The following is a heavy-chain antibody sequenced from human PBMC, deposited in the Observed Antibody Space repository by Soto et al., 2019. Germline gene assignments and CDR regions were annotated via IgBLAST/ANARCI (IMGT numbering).Heavy chain of an antibody. CDR2: IYPGDSDT. J-gene: IGHJ4*02. V-gene: IGHV5-51*01. Sequence: PGESLKISCKASGYSFTTYWIGWVRQMPGKGLEWMGIIYPGDSDTRFSPSFQGQVTISVDKSIHTAYLQWSSLKASDSAMYYCARKAYQFDSYSFGYWGQGTMVTVYS. CDR1: GYSFTTYW. D-gene: IGHD3-10*01. CDR3: ARKAYQFDSYSFGY.